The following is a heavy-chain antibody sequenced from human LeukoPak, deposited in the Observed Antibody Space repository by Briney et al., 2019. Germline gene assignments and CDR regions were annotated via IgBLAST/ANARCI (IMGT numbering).Heavy chain of an antibody. D-gene: IGHD2-2*01. CDR2: INSDGSIT. Sequence: PGGSLRLSCAASGFSFSGYWMHWVRQIPGKGLVWVSHINSDGSITNYADSVKGRFTISRDNAKNTLYLQMNSLRAEDTAVYYCARDFGNSYCSSTSCSDYWGQGTLVTVSS. CDR1: GFSFSGYW. V-gene: IGHV3-74*01. J-gene: IGHJ4*02. CDR3: ARDFGNSYCSSTSCSDY.